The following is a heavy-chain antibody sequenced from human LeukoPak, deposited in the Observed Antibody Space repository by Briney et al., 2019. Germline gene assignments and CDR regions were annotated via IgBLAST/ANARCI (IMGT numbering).Heavy chain of an antibody. CDR1: GGSIFSYY. CDR3: ARERLELRGWFDP. CDR2: IYYSGST. V-gene: IGHV4-59*01. D-gene: IGHD1-7*01. Sequence: SETLSLTCTVSGGSIFSYYWNWIRQPPGKGLEWIGYIYYSGSTNYNPSLKSRVTISVDTSKNQFSLKLSSVTAADTAVYYCARERLELRGWFDPWGQGTLVTVSS. J-gene: IGHJ5*02.